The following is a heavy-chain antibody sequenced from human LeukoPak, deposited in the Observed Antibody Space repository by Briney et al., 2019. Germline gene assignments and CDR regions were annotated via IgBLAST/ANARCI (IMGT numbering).Heavy chain of an antibody. V-gene: IGHV3-73*01. J-gene: IGHJ6*03. CDR2: IRSKANSYAT. Sequence: GGSLRLSCAASGFTFSGSAMHWVRQASGKGLEWVGRIRSKANSYATAYAASVKGRFTISRDDSKNTAYLQMNSLKTEDTAVYYCTSRGSSMYYYMDVWGKGTTVTVSS. CDR1: GFTFSGSA. CDR3: TSRGSSMYYYMDV. D-gene: IGHD2-15*01.